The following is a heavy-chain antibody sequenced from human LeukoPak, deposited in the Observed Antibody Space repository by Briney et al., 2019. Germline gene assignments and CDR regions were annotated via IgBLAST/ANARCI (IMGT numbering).Heavy chain of an antibody. CDR2: ISAYNGNT. D-gene: IGHD1-26*01. V-gene: IGHV1-18*01. CDR1: GYTFTSYG. CDR3: ARVIVGATSDRAYEY. Sequence: ASVKVSCKASGYTFTSYGISWVRQAPGQGLEWMGWISAYNGNTNYAQKLQGRVTMTTDASTSTAYMELRSLRSDDTAVYYCARVIVGATSDRAYEYWGQGTLVTVSS. J-gene: IGHJ4*02.